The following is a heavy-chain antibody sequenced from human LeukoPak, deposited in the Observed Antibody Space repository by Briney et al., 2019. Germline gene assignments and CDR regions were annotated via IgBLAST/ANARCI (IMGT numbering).Heavy chain of an antibody. Sequence: PGGSLRLSCLAFGLNFTSLAMTWVRQAPGKGPEWVAAITSSGPTTFYSDSLKGRFTISRDNSNNLLFLHITNLRVDDTAVYYCAKAPDSVWGGYRNNYFDSWGQGILVSVS. CDR2: ITSSGPTT. J-gene: IGHJ5*01. CDR3: AKAPDSVWGGYRNNYFDS. V-gene: IGHV3-23*01. D-gene: IGHD3-16*02. CDR1: GLNFTSLA.